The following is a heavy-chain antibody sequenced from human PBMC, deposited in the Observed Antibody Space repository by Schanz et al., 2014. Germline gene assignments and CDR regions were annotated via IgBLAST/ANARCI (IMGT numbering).Heavy chain of an antibody. Sequence: QVQLVQSGAEVKKPGASVKVSCKASGYTFTSYSMHWVRQAPGQGLEWMGIINPSGGSTRYGQKFQGRLTMTTDTSTSTAYMELTSLRSEDTAVYYCARGSPENMIRGELDYWGQGTLVTVSS. J-gene: IGHJ4*02. CDR2: INPSGGST. CDR3: ARGSPENMIRGELDY. CDR1: GYTFTSYS. D-gene: IGHD3-10*01. V-gene: IGHV1-46*03.